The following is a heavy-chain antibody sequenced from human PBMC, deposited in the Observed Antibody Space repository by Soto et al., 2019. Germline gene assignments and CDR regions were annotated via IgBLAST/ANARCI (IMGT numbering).Heavy chain of an antibody. J-gene: IGHJ6*02. Sequence: PSETLSLTCTVAGGSISSGDYYWSWIRQPPGEGLEWIGYIYYSGSTYYNPSLNSRLTISVDTSKNQFSLKLSSVTAADTAVYYCARDRERYCSSTSCPYGMDVWGQGTTVTV. D-gene: IGHD2-2*01. V-gene: IGHV4-30-4*01. CDR2: IYYSGST. CDR3: ARDRERYCSSTSCPYGMDV. CDR1: GGSISSGDYY.